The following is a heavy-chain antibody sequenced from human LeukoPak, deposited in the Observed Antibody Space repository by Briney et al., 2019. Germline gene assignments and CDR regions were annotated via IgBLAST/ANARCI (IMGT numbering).Heavy chain of an antibody. Sequence: GASVKVSCKVSGYALTELSMHWVRQAPGKGLEWMGGFHPEDGETIYAQKFQGRVTMTEDTSTDTAYMELSSLRSEDTAVYYCATAFWSGYSHDAFDIWGQGTMVTVSS. CDR1: GYALTELS. CDR2: FHPEDGET. D-gene: IGHD3-3*01. J-gene: IGHJ3*02. V-gene: IGHV1-24*01. CDR3: ATAFWSGYSHDAFDI.